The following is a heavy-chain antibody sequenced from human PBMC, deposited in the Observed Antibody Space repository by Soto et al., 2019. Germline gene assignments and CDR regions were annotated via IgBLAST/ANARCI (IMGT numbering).Heavy chain of an antibody. CDR1: GFTFSSYG. V-gene: IGHV3-33*01. J-gene: IGHJ5*02. CDR3: ARDKVVPAAMFSRGVNWFDP. D-gene: IGHD2-2*01. CDR2: IWYDGSNK. Sequence: PGGSLRLSCAASGFTFSSYGMHWVRQAPGKGLEWVAVIWYDGSNKYYADSVKGRFTISRDNSKNTLYLQMNSLRAEDTAVYYCARDKVVPAAMFSRGVNWFDPWGQGTLVTVSS.